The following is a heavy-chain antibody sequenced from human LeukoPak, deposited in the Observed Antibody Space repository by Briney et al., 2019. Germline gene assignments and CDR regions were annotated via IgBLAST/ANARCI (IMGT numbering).Heavy chain of an antibody. J-gene: IGHJ3*02. CDR1: GGTFSSYA. V-gene: IGHV1-69*05. CDR3: ARGGIVVVGAFDI. CDR2: IIPIFGTA. Sequence: GASVKVSCKASGGTFSSYAISWVRQAPGQGLEWMGGIIPIFGTANYAQKFQGRVTITTDESTSTAYMELSSLRSEDTAVYYCARGGIVVVGAFDIWGRGTMVTVSS. D-gene: IGHD2-15*01.